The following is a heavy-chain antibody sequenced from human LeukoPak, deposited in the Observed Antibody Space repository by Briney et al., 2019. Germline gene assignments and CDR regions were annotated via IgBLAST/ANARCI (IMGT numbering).Heavy chain of an antibody. D-gene: IGHD3-10*02. CDR2: ISSSGSTI. CDR3: AELGITMIGGV. Sequence: GGSLRLSCAASGFTFSSYEMNWVRQAPGEGLEWVSYISSSGSTIYYADSVKGRFTISRDNAKNSLYLQMNSLRAEDTAVYYCAELGITMIGGVWGKGTTLTISS. J-gene: IGHJ6*04. V-gene: IGHV3-48*03. CDR1: GFTFSSYE.